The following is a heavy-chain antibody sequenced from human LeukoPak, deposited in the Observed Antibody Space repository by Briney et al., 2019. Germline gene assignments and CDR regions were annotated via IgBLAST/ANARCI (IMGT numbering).Heavy chain of an antibody. J-gene: IGHJ4*02. CDR3: AKDSVPATAASPGGY. Sequence: GGSLRLSCAASGITVSSNYMSWVRQAPGKGLEWGSVIYSGGNTYYADSVKGRFTISRDNSKNTLYLQMNSLRAEDTAVYYCAKDSVPATAASPGGYWGQGTLVTVSS. CDR1: GITVSSNY. CDR2: IYSGGNT. D-gene: IGHD2-2*01. V-gene: IGHV3-66*02.